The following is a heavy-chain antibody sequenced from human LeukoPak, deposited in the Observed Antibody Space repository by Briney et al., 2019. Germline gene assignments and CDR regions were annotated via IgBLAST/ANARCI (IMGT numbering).Heavy chain of an antibody. CDR1: GYTFTSYS. Sequence: ASVKVSCKASGYTFTSYSMHWVRQAPGQGLEWMGVINPSGGSTTYVQRFQGRVTMTRDTSTSTVYRELSSLRSEDTTVYYCAREAGIAAAGTLAYWGQGTLVTVSS. CDR3: AREAGIAAAGTLAY. V-gene: IGHV1-46*03. CDR2: INPSGGST. J-gene: IGHJ4*02. D-gene: IGHD6-13*01.